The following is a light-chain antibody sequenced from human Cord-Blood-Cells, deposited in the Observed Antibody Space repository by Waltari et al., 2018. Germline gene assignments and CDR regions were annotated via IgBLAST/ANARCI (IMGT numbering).Light chain of an antibody. J-gene: IGLJ2*01. V-gene: IGLV2-23*01. CDR1: SSDVGSYNL. Sequence: QSALTQPASVSGSPGQSITISCPGTSSDVGSYNLFSWYQQHPGKAPKLMIYEGRKRPSGVSNRFSGSKSGNTASLTISGLQAEDEADYYCCSYAGSSTLFGGGTKLTVL. CDR3: CSYAGSSTL. CDR2: EGR.